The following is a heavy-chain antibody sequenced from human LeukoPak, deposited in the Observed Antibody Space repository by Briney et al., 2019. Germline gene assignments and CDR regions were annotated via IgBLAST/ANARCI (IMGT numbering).Heavy chain of an antibody. CDR1: GFTFSSSG. V-gene: IGHV3-23*01. D-gene: IGHD2/OR15-2a*01. J-gene: IGHJ4*02. CDR3: TTDEYS. CDR2: ITYSGGST. Sequence: GGSLRLSCAASGFTFSSSGMSWVRQAPGKGLEWVSSITYSGGSTYYADSVKGRFTISRDNSRSTLYLQMNSLKTEDTAVYYCTTDEYSWGQGTLVTVSS.